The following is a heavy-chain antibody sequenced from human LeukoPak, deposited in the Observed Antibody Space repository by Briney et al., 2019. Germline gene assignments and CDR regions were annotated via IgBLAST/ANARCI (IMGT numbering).Heavy chain of an antibody. Sequence: SETLSLTCTVSGGSISSYYWSWIRQPPGKGLEWIGYIYYSGSTNYNPSLKSRVTISVDTSKNQFSLKLSSVTAADTAVYYCARGGPYCSGGSCYGNNWFDPWGQGTLVTVSS. CDR3: ARGGPYCSGGSCYGNNWFDP. CDR2: IYYSGST. CDR1: GGSISSYY. V-gene: IGHV4-59*01. J-gene: IGHJ5*02. D-gene: IGHD2-15*01.